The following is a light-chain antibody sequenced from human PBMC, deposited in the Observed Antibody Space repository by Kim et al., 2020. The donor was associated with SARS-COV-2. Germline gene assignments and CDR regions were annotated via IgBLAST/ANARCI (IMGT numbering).Light chain of an antibody. CDR2: GKN. Sequence: SSELTQDLAVSVALGQTVRITCQGDSLRSYYASWYQQKPGQAPVLVIYGKNNRPSGIPDRFSGSSSGNTASLTITGAQVEDEADYYCNSRDSSGNHVVFGGGTQLTVL. J-gene: IGLJ2*01. CDR1: SLRSYY. CDR3: NSRDSSGNHVV. V-gene: IGLV3-19*01.